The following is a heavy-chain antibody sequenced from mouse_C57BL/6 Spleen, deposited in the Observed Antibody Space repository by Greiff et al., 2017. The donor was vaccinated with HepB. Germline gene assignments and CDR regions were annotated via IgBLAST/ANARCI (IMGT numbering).Heavy chain of an antibody. Sequence: ESGPGLVKPSQSLSLTCSVSGYSITSGYYWNWLRPFPGNILEWVGYISYDGSKNYNPSLKNRISITRDTSKNQFFLKLNSVTTEDTATYYGARETNYAMDYWGQGTSVTVSS. CDR1: GYSITSGYY. J-gene: IGHJ4*01. CDR2: ISYDGSK. V-gene: IGHV3-6*01. CDR3: ARETNYAMDY.